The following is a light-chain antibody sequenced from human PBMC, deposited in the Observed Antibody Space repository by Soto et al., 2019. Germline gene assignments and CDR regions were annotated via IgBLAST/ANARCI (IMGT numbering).Light chain of an antibody. CDR1: QDIRSY. V-gene: IGKV1-39*01. CDR3: QQRYSTQWT. J-gene: IGKJ1*01. CDR2: ATS. Sequence: DIQMTQSPSSLSASVGDRVSITCRASQDIRSYLNWYQQKPGKAPELLIYATSNLQSGAPPRFSARGSGTDFTLTISSLKPEDFATYYCQQRYSTQWTSGQGTQVQIK.